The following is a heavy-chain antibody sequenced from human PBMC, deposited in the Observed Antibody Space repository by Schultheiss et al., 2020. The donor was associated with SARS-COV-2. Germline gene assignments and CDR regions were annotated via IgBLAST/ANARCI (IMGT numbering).Heavy chain of an antibody. V-gene: IGHV1-69*06. CDR3: RCASSGYPYYFDY. CDR2: IIPIFGTA. J-gene: IGHJ4*02. Sequence: SVKVSCKASGYTFTGYYMHWVRQAPGQGLEWMGGIIPIFGTANYAQKFQGRVTITADKSTSTAYMELSSLRSEDTAVYYCRCASSGYPYYFDYWGQGTLVTVSS. D-gene: IGHD3-22*01. CDR1: GYTFTGYY.